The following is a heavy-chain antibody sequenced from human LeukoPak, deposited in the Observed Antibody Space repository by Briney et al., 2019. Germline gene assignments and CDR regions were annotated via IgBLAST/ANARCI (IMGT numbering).Heavy chain of an antibody. D-gene: IGHD3-10*01. CDR3: ARSFGPYYGSGSYYNYFDP. Sequence: SETLSLTCAVSGGSISSSNWWNWVRQPPGKGLEWIGETYHSGDTNYNPSLKSRVTISVDKSKNQFSLKLSSVTAADTAVYFCARSFGPYYGSGSYYNYFDPWGQGTLVTVSS. J-gene: IGHJ5*02. V-gene: IGHV4-4*02. CDR2: TYHSGDT. CDR1: GGSISSSNW.